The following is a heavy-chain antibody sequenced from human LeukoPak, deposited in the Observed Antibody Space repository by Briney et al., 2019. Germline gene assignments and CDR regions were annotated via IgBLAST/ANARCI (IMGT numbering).Heavy chain of an antibody. D-gene: IGHD6-13*01. Sequence: ASVKVSCKASGYTFTGYYMHWVRQAPGQGLEWMGWISGYNANTNYAQKVQGRVTMTTNTSTSTAYMELRSLRSDDTAVYHCARDGGSDSNSWYMDVWGKGTTVTVSS. V-gene: IGHV1-18*04. CDR3: ARDGGSDSNSWYMDV. J-gene: IGHJ6*04. CDR1: GYTFTGYY. CDR2: ISGYNANT.